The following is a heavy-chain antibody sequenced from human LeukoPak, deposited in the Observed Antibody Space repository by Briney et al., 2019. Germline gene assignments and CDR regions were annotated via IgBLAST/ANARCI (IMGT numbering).Heavy chain of an antibody. Sequence: GGSLRLSCAASGFPFSSYAMQWVRQAPGKGPEYVSGISSNGGSTFYANSVKGRFTISRDNSKNMMFLQMGSLRAEDTAVYYCARDGVATNDYWGQGTLVTVSS. CDR3: ARDGVATNDY. CDR2: ISSNGGST. CDR1: GFPFSSYA. V-gene: IGHV3-64*01. D-gene: IGHD2-15*01. J-gene: IGHJ4*02.